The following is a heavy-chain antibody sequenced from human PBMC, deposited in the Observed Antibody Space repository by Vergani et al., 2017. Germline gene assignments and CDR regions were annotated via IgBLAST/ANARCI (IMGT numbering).Heavy chain of an antibody. V-gene: IGHV2-70*04. Sequence: QVTLKESGPALVKPTQTLTLTCTFSGFSLSTSGMRVSWIRQPPGKALELLVRSDWDDDKFYSTSLKTRLTISKDTSKNQVVLTMTNMDPVDTATYYCARSSNWGSTGFDYWGQGTLVTVSS. CDR3: ARSSNWGSTGFDY. J-gene: IGHJ4*02. CDR2: SDWDDDK. D-gene: IGHD7-27*01. CDR1: GFSLSTSGMR.